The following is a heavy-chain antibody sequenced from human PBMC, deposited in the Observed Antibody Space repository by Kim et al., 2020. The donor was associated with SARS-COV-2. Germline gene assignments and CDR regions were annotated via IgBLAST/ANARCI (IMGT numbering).Heavy chain of an antibody. J-gene: IGHJ4*02. Sequence: SVKGRFTISRENSNNTLYLQRNSLRAEDTAVYYCARDMGRIAAAGTGVDYWGQGTLVTVSS. V-gene: IGHV3-30*01. CDR3: ARDMGRIAAAGTGVDY. D-gene: IGHD6-13*01.